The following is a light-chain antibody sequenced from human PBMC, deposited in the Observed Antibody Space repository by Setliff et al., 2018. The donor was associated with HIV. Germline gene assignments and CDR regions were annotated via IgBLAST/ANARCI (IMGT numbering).Light chain of an antibody. CDR1: SNDVGRYDL. CDR3: CSNTGSNTFV. CDR2: QAT. J-gene: IGLJ1*01. Sequence: QSALTQPASVSGSPGQSITISCTGTSNDVGRYDLVSWYQRHPARTPKLIIYQATRRPSGVSNRFSGSKSGNVASLTISGLQAEDEADYYCCSNTGSNTFVFGTGTK. V-gene: IGLV2-23*01.